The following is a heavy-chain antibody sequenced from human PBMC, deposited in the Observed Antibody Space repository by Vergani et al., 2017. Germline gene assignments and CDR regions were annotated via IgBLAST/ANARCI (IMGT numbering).Heavy chain of an antibody. CDR1: GGSISSGDYY. D-gene: IGHD3-10*01. CDR3: ARVGVARGVSYYYYYYGMDV. J-gene: IGHJ6*02. CDR2: IYYSGST. Sequence: QVQLQESGPGLVKPSQTLSLTCTVSGGSISSGDYYWSWIRQPPGKGLEWIGYIYYSGSTYYNPSLKSRVTISVDTSKNQFSLKLSSVTAADTAVYYCARVGVARGVSYYYYYYGMDVWGQGTTVTVSS. V-gene: IGHV4-30-4*08.